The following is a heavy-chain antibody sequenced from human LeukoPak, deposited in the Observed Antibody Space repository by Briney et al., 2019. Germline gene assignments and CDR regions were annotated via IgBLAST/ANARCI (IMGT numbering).Heavy chain of an antibody. Sequence: GGSLRLSCAASGFTFSSYAMSWVRQAPGKGLEWVSAISGSGGSTYYADSVKGRFTISRDNSKNTPYLQMNSLRAEDTAVYYCAKDHSAAGTTFFDYWGQGTLVTVSS. CDR2: ISGSGGST. J-gene: IGHJ4*02. CDR3: AKDHSAAGTTFFDY. V-gene: IGHV3-23*01. D-gene: IGHD1-1*01. CDR1: GFTFSSYA.